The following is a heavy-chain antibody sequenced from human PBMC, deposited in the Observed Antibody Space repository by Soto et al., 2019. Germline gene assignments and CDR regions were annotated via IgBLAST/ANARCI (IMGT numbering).Heavy chain of an antibody. CDR2: VYRTGST. D-gene: IGHD6-13*01. CDR1: GGSISTSNW. Sequence: QVQLQESGPGLVKPSGTLSLTCAVSGGSISTSNWWSWVRQPPGKELEWIGEVYRTGSTNYNPSLKSRVIVSVDKSKNQFSLKLTSVTAADTAVYYCARASATIAAAAIFDCWGQGTLVTVSS. CDR3: ARASATIAAAAIFDC. V-gene: IGHV4-4*02. J-gene: IGHJ4*02.